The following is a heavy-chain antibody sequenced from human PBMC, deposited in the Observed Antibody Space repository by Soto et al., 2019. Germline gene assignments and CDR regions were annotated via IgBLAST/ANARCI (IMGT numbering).Heavy chain of an antibody. CDR1: GFTFSSYW. V-gene: IGHV3-74*01. J-gene: IGHJ6*03. CDR2: INSDGSST. Sequence: GGSLRLSCAASGFTFSSYWMHWVRQAPGKGLVWVSRINSDGSSTSYADSVKGRFTISRDNAKNTLYLQMNSLRAEDTAVYYCARDSPPYGSGLNYYYYYYMDVWGKGTTVTVSS. CDR3: ARDSPPYGSGLNYYYYYYMDV. D-gene: IGHD3-10*01.